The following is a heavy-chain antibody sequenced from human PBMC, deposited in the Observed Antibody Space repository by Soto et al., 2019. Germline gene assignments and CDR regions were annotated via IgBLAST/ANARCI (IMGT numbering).Heavy chain of an antibody. Sequence: ASVKVSCKASGYTFTSYGISWVRQAPGQGLEWMGWISAYNGNTNYAQKLQGRVTMTTDTSTSTAYMELRSLRSDDTAVYYCAREAAAAERGGPVLRYFDWLPFDYWGQGTLVTVSS. D-gene: IGHD3-9*01. V-gene: IGHV1-18*01. J-gene: IGHJ4*02. CDR1: GYTFTSYG. CDR3: AREAAAAERGGPVLRYFDWLPFDY. CDR2: ISAYNGNT.